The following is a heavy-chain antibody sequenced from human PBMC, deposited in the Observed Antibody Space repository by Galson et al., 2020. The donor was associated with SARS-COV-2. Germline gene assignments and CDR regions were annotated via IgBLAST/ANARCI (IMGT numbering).Heavy chain of an antibody. D-gene: IGHD6-13*01. V-gene: IGHV1-69*10. Sequence: SVKVSCKASGGTFSSYAISWVRQAPGQGLEWMGGIIPILGIANYAQKFQGRVTITADKSTSTAYMELSSLRSEDTAVYYCARPHRGISSSWYFDYYYMDVWGKGTTVTVSS. CDR3: ARPHRGISSSWYFDYYYMDV. J-gene: IGHJ6*03. CDR1: GGTFSSYA. CDR2: IIPILGIA.